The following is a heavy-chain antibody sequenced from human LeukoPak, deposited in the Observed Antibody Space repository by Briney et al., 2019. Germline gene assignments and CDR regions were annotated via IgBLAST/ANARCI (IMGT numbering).Heavy chain of an antibody. D-gene: IGHD7-27*01. CDR1: GGTFSSYA. CDR3: ARDNLGFDY. CDR2: ISAYNGNT. V-gene: IGHV1-18*01. J-gene: IGHJ4*02. Sequence: ASVKVSCKASGGTFSSYAISWVRQAPGQGLEWMGWISAYNGNTNYAQKVQGRITTTTDRSTSTAYMELRSLRPDDTAVYYCARDNLGFDYWGQGTLVTVSS.